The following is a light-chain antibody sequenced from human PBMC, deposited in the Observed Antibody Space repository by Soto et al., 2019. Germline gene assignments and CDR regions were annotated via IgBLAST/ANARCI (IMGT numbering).Light chain of an antibody. CDR1: QSGGSS. CDR2: DAA. CDR3: QHRSSWPRT. J-gene: IGKJ1*01. Sequence: DILLTQSPATLSLSPGDRATLSCRASQSGGSSLAWYRQHPGQSPRLLIHDAAYRASGTPARISGSGSGTDFTLSISSLKPEDFAVYYCQHRSSWPRTFGRGTKVDIK. V-gene: IGKV3-11*01.